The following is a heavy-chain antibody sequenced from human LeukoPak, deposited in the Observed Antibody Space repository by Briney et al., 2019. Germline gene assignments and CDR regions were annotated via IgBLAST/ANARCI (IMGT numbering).Heavy chain of an antibody. V-gene: IGHV3-23*01. CDR3: AKLRSGVVPAAMGGY. D-gene: IGHD2-2*01. CDR2: ISGSGGST. Sequence: GGSLRLSCEASGFTFSSYAMSWVRQAPGKGLEWVSAISGSGGSTYYADSVKGRFTISRDNSKNTLYLQMNSLRAEDTAVYYCAKLRSGVVPAAMGGYWGQGTLVTVSS. CDR1: GFTFSSYA. J-gene: IGHJ4*02.